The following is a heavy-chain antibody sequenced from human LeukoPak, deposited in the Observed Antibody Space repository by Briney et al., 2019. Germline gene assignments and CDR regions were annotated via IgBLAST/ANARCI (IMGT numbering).Heavy chain of an antibody. J-gene: IGHJ4*02. CDR3: ARRRSEEFDFDC. Sequence: GASVKVSCKASGGTFSSYAISWVRQAPGQGLEWMGGIIPIFGTANYAQKFQGRVTITADESTSTAYMELSSLRSEDTAVYYCARRRSEEFDFDCWGQGTLVTVSS. CDR1: GGTFSSYA. V-gene: IGHV1-69*13. CDR2: IIPIFGTA. D-gene: IGHD6-19*01.